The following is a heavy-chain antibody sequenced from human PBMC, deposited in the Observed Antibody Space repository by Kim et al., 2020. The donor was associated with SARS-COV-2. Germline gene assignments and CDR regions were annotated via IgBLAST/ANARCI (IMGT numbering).Heavy chain of an antibody. Sequence: DYAAPVKGRFTISRDDSKNTLYLQMTSLKTEDTAVYYCTTGAFMTTVVGLWGQGTLVTVSS. CDR3: TTGAFMTTVVGL. V-gene: IGHV3-15*01. J-gene: IGHJ4*02. D-gene: IGHD4-17*01.